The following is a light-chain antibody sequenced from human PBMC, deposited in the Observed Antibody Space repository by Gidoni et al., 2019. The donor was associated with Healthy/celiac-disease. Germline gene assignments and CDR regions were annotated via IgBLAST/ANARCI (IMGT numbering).Light chain of an antibody. Sequence: EIVLTQSPGTLSVSPGEGATLSCRASQSVSSSYLAWYQQKPGQAPRLLIYGASSRATGIPDRFSGSGSGTDFTLTISRLEPEDFAVYYCKQYVSSPLTFGGGTKVEIK. CDR3: KQYVSSPLT. J-gene: IGKJ4*01. CDR1: QSVSSSY. CDR2: GAS. V-gene: IGKV3-20*01.